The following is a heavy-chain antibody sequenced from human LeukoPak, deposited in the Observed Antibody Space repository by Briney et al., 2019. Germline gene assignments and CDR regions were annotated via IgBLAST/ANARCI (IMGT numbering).Heavy chain of an antibody. CDR2: IYPGDSDT. V-gene: IGHV5-51*01. D-gene: IGHD3-10*01. J-gene: IGHJ3*02. CDR1: GYSFTNYW. Sequence: GESLKISCKGSGYSFTNYWIGWVRQMPGKGLKWMGIIYPGDSDTRYSPSFQGQVTISADKSISTAYLQWSSLKASDTAMYYCARLSSGSYRTGAFDIWGQGTMVTVSS. CDR3: ARLSSGSYRTGAFDI.